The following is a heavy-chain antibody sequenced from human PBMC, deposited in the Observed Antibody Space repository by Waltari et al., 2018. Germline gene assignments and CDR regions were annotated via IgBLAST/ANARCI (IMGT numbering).Heavy chain of an antibody. CDR3: ARGPEYSSSAKAFDI. CDR2: INHSGST. D-gene: IGHD6-6*01. CDR1: GGSFSGYY. V-gene: IGHV4-34*01. J-gene: IGHJ3*02. Sequence: QVQLQQWGAGLLKPSETLSLTCAVYGGSFSGYYWSWIRQPPGKGLEWIGEINHSGSTKYNPSLKGRVTISVDTSKNQFSLKLSSVTAADTAVYYCARGPEYSSSAKAFDIWGQGTMVTVSS.